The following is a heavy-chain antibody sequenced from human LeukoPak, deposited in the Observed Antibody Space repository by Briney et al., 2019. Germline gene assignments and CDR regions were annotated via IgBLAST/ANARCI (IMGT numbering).Heavy chain of an antibody. V-gene: IGHV3-7*01. D-gene: IGHD1-1*01. J-gene: IGHJ4*02. Sequence: GGSLRLSCVASGFTFSFYWMGWVRQAPGKGLEWVANIKQDGSEKYYVDSARGRFTISRDNAKNSLYLQMNSLRAEDTAVYYCARDTNWFFDYWGQGTLVTVSS. CDR1: GFTFSFYW. CDR2: IKQDGSEK. CDR3: ARDTNWFFDY.